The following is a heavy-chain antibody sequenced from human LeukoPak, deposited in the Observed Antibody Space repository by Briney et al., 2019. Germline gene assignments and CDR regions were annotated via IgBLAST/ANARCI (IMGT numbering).Heavy chain of an antibody. Sequence: PGGSLRLSCAASGFTFSSYSMNWVRQAPGKGLEWVSAIGTAGDTYYPGSVKGRFTISRENAKNSLYLQMNSLRAGDTAVYYCARALLPSTTVTTWGGYYYYGMDVWGQGTTVTVSS. CDR1: GFTFSSYS. CDR3: ARALLPSTTVTTWGGYYYYGMDV. J-gene: IGHJ6*02. CDR2: IGTAGDT. V-gene: IGHV3-13*01. D-gene: IGHD4-17*01.